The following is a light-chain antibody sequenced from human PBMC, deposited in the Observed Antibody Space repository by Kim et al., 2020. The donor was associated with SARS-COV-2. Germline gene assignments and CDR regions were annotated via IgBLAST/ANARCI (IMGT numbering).Light chain of an antibody. CDR3: QAWDSSTPDYV. CDR2: QDT. CDR1: KLGDKY. V-gene: IGLV3-1*01. Sequence: SYELTQPPSVSVSPGQTASITYSGDKLGDKYACWYQQKPGQSPVLVIYQDTKRPSGIPERFSGSNSGNTATLTISGTQAMDEADYYCQAWDSSTPDYVFG. J-gene: IGLJ1*01.